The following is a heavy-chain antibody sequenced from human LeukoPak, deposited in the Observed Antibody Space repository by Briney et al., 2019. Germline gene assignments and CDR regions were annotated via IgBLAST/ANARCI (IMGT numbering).Heavy chain of an antibody. CDR1: GGTFSSYA. D-gene: IGHD6-19*01. V-gene: IGHV1-69*06. J-gene: IGHJ4*02. CDR2: IIPIFGTA. Sequence: SVKVSCKASGGTFSSYAISWVRQAPGQGLEWMGGIIPIFGTANYAQKFQGRVTITADKSTSTVYMELSSLRSEDTAVYYCASARYSSGWLTFDYWGQGTLVTVSS. CDR3: ASARYSSGWLTFDY.